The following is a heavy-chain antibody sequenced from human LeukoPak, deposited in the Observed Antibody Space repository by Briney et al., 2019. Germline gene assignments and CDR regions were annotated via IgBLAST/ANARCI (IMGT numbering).Heavy chain of an antibody. V-gene: IGHV3-53*01. Sequence: PGGSLRLSCAVSGFRVSSNHMTWVRQAPGKGLGWVSLIYTSDVTYYADSVKGRFTISTDNSKNILYLQMDSLTAEDTALYYCARERDYDTYIDYWGQGTLVTVSS. D-gene: IGHD3-22*01. J-gene: IGHJ4*02. CDR1: GFRVSSNH. CDR3: ARERDYDTYIDY. CDR2: IYTSDVT.